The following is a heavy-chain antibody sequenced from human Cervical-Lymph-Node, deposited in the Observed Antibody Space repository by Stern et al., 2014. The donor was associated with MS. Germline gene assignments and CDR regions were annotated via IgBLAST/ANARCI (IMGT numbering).Heavy chain of an antibody. V-gene: IGHV4-59*08. CDR2: IYYTGTT. J-gene: IGHJ5*02. D-gene: IGHD3-3*01. CDR1: GGSISGYH. Sequence: QVQLQESGPGLVKPSETLSLTCTVSGGSISGYHWSWIRQPPGKGLDWIGYIYYTGTTNYTPPPKSRFTISLDASKTQFSLRLSSVTAADSAVYYCARRNWSGSYNWFDPWGQGTLVTVSA. CDR3: ARRNWSGSYNWFDP.